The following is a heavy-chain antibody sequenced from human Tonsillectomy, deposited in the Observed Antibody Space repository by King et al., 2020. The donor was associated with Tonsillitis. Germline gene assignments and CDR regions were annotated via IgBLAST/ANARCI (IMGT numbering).Heavy chain of an antibody. J-gene: IGHJ6*02. Sequence: VQLQESGPGLVKPSQTLSLTCTVSGGSISSGGYYWSWIRQHPGKGLEWIGYIYYSGSAYYNPSLKSRVTISVDTSKNQFSLKLSPVTAADTAVYYCARDRYYYDSSSYIYYYVMDVWGQGTTVTVSS. CDR3: ARDRYYYDSSSYIYYYVMDV. V-gene: IGHV4-31*03. D-gene: IGHD3-22*01. CDR2: IYYSGSA. CDR1: GGSISSGGYY.